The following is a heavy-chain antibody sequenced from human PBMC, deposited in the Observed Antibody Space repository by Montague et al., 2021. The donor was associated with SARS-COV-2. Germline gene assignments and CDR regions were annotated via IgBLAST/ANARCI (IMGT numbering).Heavy chain of an antibody. D-gene: IGHD2-15*01. V-gene: IGHV4-34*01. Sequence: SETLSLTCAVHGTSFSGYYWDWIRQPPGKGLEWIGEINHGGSTKYSPSLKSRLTISADTSKKQFSLKLTSVAAADTAVYSCARLRDGVVPSPIQGVGPYYSYYYMDVWGRGTTVTVSS. CDR2: INHGGST. CDR1: GTSFSGYY. J-gene: IGHJ6*03. CDR3: ARLRDGVVPSPIQGVGPYYSYYYMDV.